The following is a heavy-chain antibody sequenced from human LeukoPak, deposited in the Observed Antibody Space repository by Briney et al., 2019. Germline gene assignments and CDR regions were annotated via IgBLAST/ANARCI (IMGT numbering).Heavy chain of an antibody. CDR3: ARLAYCSNDVCYSNYYYSMDV. V-gene: IGHV5-51*01. D-gene: IGHD2-8*01. J-gene: IGHJ6*03. Sequence: GESLKISCKGSGYTFSSYWIGWVRQMPGKGLEWMGIIYPDDSDTRYSPSFQGQVTISADKSISTAYLQWSSLKASDTTMYYCARLAYCSNDVCYSNYYYSMDVWGKGTTVTVSS. CDR2: IYPDDSDT. CDR1: GYTFSSYW.